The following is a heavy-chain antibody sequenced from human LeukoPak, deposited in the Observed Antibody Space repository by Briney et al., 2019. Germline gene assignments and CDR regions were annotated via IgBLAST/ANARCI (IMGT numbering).Heavy chain of an antibody. CDR3: ARLYGDYRGTDY. V-gene: IGHV4-39*07. D-gene: IGHD4-17*01. J-gene: IGHJ4*02. CDR2: IYYSGST. CDR1: GGSISSSSYY. Sequence: SETLSLTCTVSGGSISSSSYYWGWIRQPPGKGLEWIGSIYYSGSTYYNPSLKSRVTISVDTSKNQFSLKLSSVTAADTAVYYCARLYGDYRGTDYWGQGTLVTVSS.